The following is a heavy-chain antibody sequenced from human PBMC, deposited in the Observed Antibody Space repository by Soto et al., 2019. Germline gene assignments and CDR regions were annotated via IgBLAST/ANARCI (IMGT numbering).Heavy chain of an antibody. CDR3: ARGKVEDFRSGYRPSYYYYGMDV. D-gene: IGHD3-3*01. J-gene: IGHJ6*02. CDR1: GGTFSSYA. CDR2: IIPIFGTA. Sequence: QVQLVQSGAEVKKPGSSVKVSCKASGGTFSSYAISWVRQAPGQGLEWMGGIIPIFGTANYAQKFQGRVTITADESTSTAYMELSSLRSEDTAVYYCARGKVEDFRSGYRPSYYYYGMDVWGQGTTVTVSS. V-gene: IGHV1-69*01.